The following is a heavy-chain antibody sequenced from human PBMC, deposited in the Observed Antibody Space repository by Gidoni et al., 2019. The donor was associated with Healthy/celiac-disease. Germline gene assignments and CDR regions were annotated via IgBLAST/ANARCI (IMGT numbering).Heavy chain of an antibody. J-gene: IGHJ5*02. V-gene: IGHV4-30-2*01. CDR1: GGSISSGGYS. Sequence: QLQLQESGSGLVNPSQTLSLTCAVSGGSISSGGYSWSWIRPPPGKGLEWIGYIYHSGSTYYNPSLKSRVTISVDRSKNQFSLKLSSVTAADTAVYYCARESRWTAFVFDPWGQGTLVTVSS. CDR3: ARESRWTAFVFDP. D-gene: IGHD3-3*01. CDR2: IYHSGST.